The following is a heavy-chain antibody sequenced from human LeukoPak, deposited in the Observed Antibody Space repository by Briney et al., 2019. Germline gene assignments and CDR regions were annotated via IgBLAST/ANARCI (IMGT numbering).Heavy chain of an antibody. V-gene: IGHV1-2*02. CDR3: ARDRANCSGGSCYFFDY. CDR1: GYTFTGYY. CDR2: INPNSGGT. J-gene: IGHJ4*02. Sequence: ASVKVSCKASGYTFTGYYTHWVRQAPGQGLEWMGWINPNSGGTNYAQKFQGRVTMTRDTSISTAYMELSRLRSDDTAVYYCARDRANCSGGSCYFFDYWGQGTLATVSS. D-gene: IGHD2-15*01.